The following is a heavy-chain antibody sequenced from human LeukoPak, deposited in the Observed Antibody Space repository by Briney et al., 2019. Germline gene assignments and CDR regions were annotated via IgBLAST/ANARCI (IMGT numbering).Heavy chain of an antibody. CDR1: GGTFSSYA. CDR3: ARAGIVVVAVDAFDI. CDR2: ITPILGIA. J-gene: IGHJ3*02. Sequence: SVKVSCKASGGTFSSYAISWVRQAPGQGLEWMGRITPILGIANYAQKFQGRVTITADKSTSTAYMELSSLRSEDTAVYYCARAGIVVVAVDAFDIWGQGTMVTVSS. D-gene: IGHD2-15*01. V-gene: IGHV1-69*04.